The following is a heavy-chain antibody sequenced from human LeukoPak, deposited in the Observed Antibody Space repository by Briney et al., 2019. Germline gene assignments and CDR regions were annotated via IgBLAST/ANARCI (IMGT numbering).Heavy chain of an antibody. J-gene: IGHJ4*02. CDR3: ARVFYDSSGNSPLGY. Sequence: ASVKVSCKASGYTFTSYGISWVRQAPGQGLEWMGWISAYNGNTNYAQKLQGRVTMTTDTSTSTAYMELRSLRSDDTAVYYCARVFYDSSGNSPLGYWGQGTLVTVSS. CDR2: ISAYNGNT. V-gene: IGHV1-18*01. CDR1: GYTFTSYG. D-gene: IGHD3-22*01.